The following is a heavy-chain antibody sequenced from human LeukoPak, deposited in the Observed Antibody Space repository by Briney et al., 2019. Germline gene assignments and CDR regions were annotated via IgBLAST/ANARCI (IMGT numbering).Heavy chain of an antibody. D-gene: IGHD2-2*01. V-gene: IGHV3-74*01. CDR2: INEHGTT. CDR1: GFTFSDFW. J-gene: IGHJ6*02. CDR3: ARGVPAASNYYYYGMDV. Sequence: GGSLRLSCAASGFTFSDFWMYWVRQAPGKGLVWISNINEHGTTAYADSVKGRFTISRENAKNSLYLQMNSLRAGDTAVYYCARGVPAASNYYYYGMDVWGQGTTVTVSS.